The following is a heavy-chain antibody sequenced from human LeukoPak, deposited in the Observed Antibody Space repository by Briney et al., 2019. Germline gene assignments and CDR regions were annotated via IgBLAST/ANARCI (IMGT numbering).Heavy chain of an antibody. D-gene: IGHD2-21*02. Sequence: SETLSLTCTVSGDSLRKSTFYWVWVRQPPGKGLEWIGSIYYSGGADYNPSLQSRVTISVDTSKNEFSLKVRSVTAADTAVYFCARTHCEGDCFSAIRYWGQGTPVTVSS. V-gene: IGHV4-39*07. CDR2: IYYSGGA. J-gene: IGHJ4*02. CDR1: GDSLRKSTFY. CDR3: ARTHCEGDCFSAIRY.